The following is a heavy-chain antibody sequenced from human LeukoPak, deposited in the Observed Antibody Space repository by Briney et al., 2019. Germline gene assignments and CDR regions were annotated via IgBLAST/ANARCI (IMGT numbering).Heavy chain of an antibody. CDR1: GYTFTGYY. CDR3: ARAGTDYDFWSGYRYYYYGMDV. CDR2: INPNSGGT. V-gene: IGHV1-2*02. Sequence: GASVKVSCKASGYTFTGYYMHWVRQAPGQGLEWMGWINPNSGGTKYAQKFQGRVTMTRDTSISTAYMELSRLRSDDTAVYYCARAGTDYDFWSGYRYYYYGMDVWGQGTTVTVSS. D-gene: IGHD3-3*01. J-gene: IGHJ6*02.